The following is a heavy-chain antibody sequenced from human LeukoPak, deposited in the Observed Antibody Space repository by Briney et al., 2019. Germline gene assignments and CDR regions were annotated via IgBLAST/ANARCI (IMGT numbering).Heavy chain of an antibody. CDR1: GFPFSNAW. J-gene: IGHJ4*02. V-gene: IGHV3-15*01. D-gene: IGHD4-17*01. Sequence: GESLRLSCSASGFPFSNAWMSCVRHPPGKGREGVGRIKSKTDGGTTDYAAPVKGRFTISRDDSKNTLYLQMNSLKTADTAAYYCTTDVLRLQSTPAPNWGQGTLVTVSS. CDR2: IKSKTDGGTT. CDR3: TTDVLRLQSTPAPN.